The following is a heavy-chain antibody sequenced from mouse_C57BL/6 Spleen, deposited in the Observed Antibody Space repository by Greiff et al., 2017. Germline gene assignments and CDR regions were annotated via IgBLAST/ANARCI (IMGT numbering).Heavy chain of an antibody. J-gene: IGHJ4*01. V-gene: IGHV1-7*01. D-gene: IGHD2-2*01. CDR3: ARRLGLGHYAMDY. CDR1: GYTFTSYW. CDR2: INPSSGYT. Sequence: QVQLKESGAELAKPGASVKLSCKASGYTFTSYWMHWVKQRPGQGLEWIGYINPSSGYTKYNQKFKDKDTLTADKSSSTAYMQLRSLTYEDSAVXYCARRLGLGHYAMDYWGQGTSVTVSS.